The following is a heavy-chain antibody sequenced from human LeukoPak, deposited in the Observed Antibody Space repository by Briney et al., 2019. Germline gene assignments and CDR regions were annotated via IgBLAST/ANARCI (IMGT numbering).Heavy chain of an antibody. CDR1: GFTFSSYE. V-gene: IGHV3-48*03. CDR3: ARRGGRCSSTSCYADY. Sequence: GGSLRLSCAASGFTFSSYEMNWVRQAPGKGLEWVSYISSSGSTIYYADSVKGRFTISRDNAKNSLYLQMNSLRAEDTAVYHCARRGGRCSSTSCYADYWGQGTLVTVSS. J-gene: IGHJ4*02. D-gene: IGHD2-2*01. CDR2: ISSSGSTI.